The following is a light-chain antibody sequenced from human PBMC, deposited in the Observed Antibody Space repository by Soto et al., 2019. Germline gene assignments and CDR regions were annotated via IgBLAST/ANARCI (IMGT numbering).Light chain of an antibody. J-gene: IGKJ1*01. CDR2: DAS. CDR1: ESVRSR. CDR3: QQRSNWPCT. V-gene: IGKV3-11*01. Sequence: TQFPATLSASPGGGATLSCRASESVRSRLAWYQQKPGKTTRMIIFDASNRATGIPARFSGSGSGTDFTLTISSLEPEDSAVYFCQQRSNWPCTFGQGTKVDI.